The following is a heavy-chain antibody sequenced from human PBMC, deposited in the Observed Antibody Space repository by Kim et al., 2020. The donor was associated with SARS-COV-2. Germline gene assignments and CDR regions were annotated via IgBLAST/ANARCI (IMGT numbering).Heavy chain of an antibody. CDR1: GYTFTSYA. Sequence: ASVKVSCKASGYTFTSYAISWVRQAPGQGLEWMGWISAYNGNTNYAQKLQGRVTMTTDTSTSTAYMELRSLRSDDTAVYYCASSSSIWYPPYYYYYGMDVWGQGTTVTVSS. D-gene: IGHD6-13*01. CDR3: ASSSSIWYPPYYYYYGMDV. CDR2: ISAYNGNT. V-gene: IGHV1-18*04. J-gene: IGHJ6*02.